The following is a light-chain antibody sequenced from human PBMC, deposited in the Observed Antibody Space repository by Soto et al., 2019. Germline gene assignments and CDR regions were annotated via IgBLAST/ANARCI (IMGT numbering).Light chain of an antibody. CDR2: GAS. J-gene: IGKJ1*01. CDR1: QSVSSSY. V-gene: IGKV3-20*01. CDR3: QQYGSSPRT. Sequence: EIVLTQSPGTLSLSPGGRATLSCRASQSVSSSYLAWYQQKPGQAPRLLIYGASSRATGIPDRFSGSRSGTDFTLTISGLEPEDFAVYYCQQYGSSPRTFGQGPKVEIK.